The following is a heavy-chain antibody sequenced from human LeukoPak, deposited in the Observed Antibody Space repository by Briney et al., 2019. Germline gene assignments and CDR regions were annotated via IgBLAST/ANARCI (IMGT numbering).Heavy chain of an antibody. Sequence: PGGSLGLSCAASGFTFNDYYMSWFRQAPGKGLEWVSYINSRDSSTHYADSVKGRFTISRDNPKNSLYLQMNSLRTEDTAVYYCARDLEPFGRWLLFNYWGQGTLVTVSS. CDR3: ARDLEPFGRWLLFNY. D-gene: IGHD5-24*01. CDR2: INSRDSST. V-gene: IGHV3-11*04. CDR1: GFTFNDYY. J-gene: IGHJ4*02.